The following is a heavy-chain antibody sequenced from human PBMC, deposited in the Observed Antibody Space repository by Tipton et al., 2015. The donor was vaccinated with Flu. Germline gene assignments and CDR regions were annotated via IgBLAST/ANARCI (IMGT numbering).Heavy chain of an antibody. CDR1: GFSVFTNY. D-gene: IGHD5-24*01. CDR2: MFSGGNT. CDR3: ARDWVAAIQ. V-gene: IGHV3-66*02. J-gene: IGHJ4*02. Sequence: GSLRLSCVASGFSVFTNYMSWVRQAPGKGLEWVSVMFSGGNTYYADSVRGRFTISRDNSKNTLYLQMNSLRTEDTAVYYCARDWVAAIQWGQGTLVTVSS.